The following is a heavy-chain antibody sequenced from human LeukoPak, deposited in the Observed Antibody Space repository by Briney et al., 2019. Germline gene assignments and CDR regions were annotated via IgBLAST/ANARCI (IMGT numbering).Heavy chain of an antibody. Sequence: AGGSLRLSCAASGFTFSSYAMHWVRQAPGKGLEWVAVISYDGSNKYYADSVKGRFTISRDNSKNTLYLQMNSLRAEDTAVYYCARDRVSRSCLDYWGQGTLVTVSS. V-gene: IGHV3-30-3*01. CDR2: ISYDGSNK. J-gene: IGHJ4*02. CDR3: ARDRVSRSCLDY. D-gene: IGHD3-10*01. CDR1: GFTFSSYA.